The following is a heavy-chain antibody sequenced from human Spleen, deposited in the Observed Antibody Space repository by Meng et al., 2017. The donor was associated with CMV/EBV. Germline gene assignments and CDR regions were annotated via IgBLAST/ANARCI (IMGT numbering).Heavy chain of an antibody. CDR3: ARGRRDGYHHYYCDH. CDR1: GDPTSTGPYS. V-gene: IGHV4-30-2*01. D-gene: IGHD5-24*01. CDR2: VYRTGTT. J-gene: IGHJ4*02. Sequence: GDPTSTGPYSLSLIRQQPGKGLEWLGFVYRTGTTFANPSLQGRVTISVDKFKNQFSLKLTAVTAADTAVYYCARGRRDGYHHYYCDHWGQGILVTVSS.